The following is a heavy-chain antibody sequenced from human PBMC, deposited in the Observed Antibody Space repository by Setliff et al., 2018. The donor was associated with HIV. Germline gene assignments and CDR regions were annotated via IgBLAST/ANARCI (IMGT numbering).Heavy chain of an antibody. J-gene: IGHJ5*02. Sequence: ASVKVSCKASGYTFTGYYMHWVRPAPGQGLEWMGWINPNNGNTNYAQKLQGRVTMTTDTSTSTAYMELRSLRSDDTAVYYCARDSCSSTSCYFDDWFDPWGQGTLVTVSS. V-gene: IGHV1-18*04. CDR1: GYTFTGYY. CDR2: INPNNGNT. CDR3: ARDSCSSTSCYFDDWFDP. D-gene: IGHD2-2*01.